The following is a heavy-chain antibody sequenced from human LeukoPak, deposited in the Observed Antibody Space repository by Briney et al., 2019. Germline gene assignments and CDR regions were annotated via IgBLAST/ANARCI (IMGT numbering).Heavy chain of an antibody. V-gene: IGHV4-34*01. D-gene: IGHD2-8*01. J-gene: IGHJ4*02. CDR2: INDSGST. Sequence: PSETLSLTCTVSGGSISGYYWSWIRQPPGKGLEWIGEINDSGSTNYNPSLKSRVTISVDTSKNQFSLKLSSVTAADTAVYYCARGWAYCTNGVCSLTRFDYWGQGTLVTVSS. CDR1: GGSISGYY. CDR3: ARGWAYCTNGVCSLTRFDY.